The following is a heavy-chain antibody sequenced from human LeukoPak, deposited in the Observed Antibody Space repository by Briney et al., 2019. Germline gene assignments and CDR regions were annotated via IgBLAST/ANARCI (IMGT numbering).Heavy chain of an antibody. CDR3: AREIRFSEWLENWFDP. V-gene: IGHV1-69*01. D-gene: IGHD3-3*01. CDR2: IIPIFGTA. Sequence: SVKVSCKASGGTFSSYAISWVRQAPGQGLEWMGGIIPIFGTANYAQKFQGRVTITADESTSTAYMELSSLRSEDTAVYYCAREIRFSEWLENWFDPWGQGTLVTVSS. CDR1: GGTFSSYA. J-gene: IGHJ5*02.